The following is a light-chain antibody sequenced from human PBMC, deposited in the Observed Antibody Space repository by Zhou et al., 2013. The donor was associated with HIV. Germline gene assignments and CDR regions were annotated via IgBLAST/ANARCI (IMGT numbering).Light chain of an antibody. V-gene: IGKV1-5*03. CDR3: QHYHSYPWS. Sequence: DIQMTQSPSTLSASVGDRVTITCRASQSISTWVAWYQQKPGRAPKLLIHKASSLEVGVPSRFSGSGLGTEFSLTINNLQADDFATYYCQHYHSYPWSFGQGTTVELK. CDR1: QSISTW. CDR2: KAS. J-gene: IGKJ1*01.